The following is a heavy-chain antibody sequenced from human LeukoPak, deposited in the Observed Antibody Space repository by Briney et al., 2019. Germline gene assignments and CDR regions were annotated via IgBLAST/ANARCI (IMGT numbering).Heavy chain of an antibody. CDR3: AKDPYGGTYPSYFDY. CDR2: LRYDGSTA. CDR1: GFTLSSYG. Sequence: GGSLSLSCAASGFTLSSYGMNWVRQAPGKRLDWVAFLRYDGSTAFYEDSVKGRFTISRDSSKNTLHLQMNSLTPADTAIYYCAKDPYGGTYPSYFDYWGQGTLVTVSS. J-gene: IGHJ4*02. V-gene: IGHV3-30*02. D-gene: IGHD1-26*01.